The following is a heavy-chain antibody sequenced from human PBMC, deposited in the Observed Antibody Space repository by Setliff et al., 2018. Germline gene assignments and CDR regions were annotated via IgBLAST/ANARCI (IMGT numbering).Heavy chain of an antibody. D-gene: IGHD3-9*01. CDR3: ARGLKLRYFDWPIDY. CDR1: GYTFTSYG. Sequence: ASVKVSCKASGYTFTSYGFSWVRQAPGQGLEWMGWMNPNSGNTGYAQKFQGRVTMTRNSAISTAYMALSSLRSEDTAVYYCARGLKLRYFDWPIDYWGQGTLVTVSS. V-gene: IGHV1-8*01. J-gene: IGHJ4*02. CDR2: MNPNSGNT.